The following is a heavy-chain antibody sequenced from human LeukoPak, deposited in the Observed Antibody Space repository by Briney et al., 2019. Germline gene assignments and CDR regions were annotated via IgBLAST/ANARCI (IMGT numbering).Heavy chain of an antibody. CDR3: ARRRGYIYGPGGDYFDY. J-gene: IGHJ4*02. CDR1: DNSISSGSY. D-gene: IGHD5-18*01. V-gene: IGHV4-38-2*01. CDR2: ISHSGSS. Sequence: PSETLSLTCAVSDNSISSGSYWGWIRQPPGQGLEGIGSISHSGSSYYTPSLKSRVTITIASSKNQFSLKLSSVTAADTAVYYCARRRGYIYGPGGDYFDYWGQGTLVTVSS.